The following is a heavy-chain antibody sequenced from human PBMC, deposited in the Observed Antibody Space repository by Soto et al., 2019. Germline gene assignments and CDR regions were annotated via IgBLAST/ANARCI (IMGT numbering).Heavy chain of an antibody. J-gene: IGHJ4*02. V-gene: IGHV4-59*01. Sequence: SETLSLTCSVSGGSIGNYYWSWIRQPPGKGLEWIGYIHYSGTTTYNPSLKTRVTMSVDTSKSQLSLRLSSVTAADTAVYYCARGPSPVAGPRWGQGILVTSPQ. CDR2: IHYSGTT. D-gene: IGHD3-10*01. CDR3: ARGPSPVAGPR. CDR1: GGSIGNYY.